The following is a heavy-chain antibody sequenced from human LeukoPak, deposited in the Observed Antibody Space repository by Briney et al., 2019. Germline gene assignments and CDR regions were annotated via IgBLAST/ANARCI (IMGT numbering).Heavy chain of an antibody. CDR1: GFTFSSYS. CDR2: IYSGGST. D-gene: IGHD3-10*01. V-gene: IGHV3-53*01. Sequence: GGSLRLSCAASGFTFSSYSMNWVRQAPGKGLEWVSVIYSGGSTYYADSVKGRFTISRDNSKNTLYLQMNSLRPEDTAVYYCARSKGTNWGQGTLVTVSS. CDR3: ARSKGTN. J-gene: IGHJ4*02.